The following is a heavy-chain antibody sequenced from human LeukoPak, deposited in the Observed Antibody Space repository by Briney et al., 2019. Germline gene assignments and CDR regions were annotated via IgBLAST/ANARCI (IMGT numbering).Heavy chain of an antibody. CDR1: GGTFSSYT. CDR2: IIPIFGTA. CDR3: ARDSIVVVVAANGYYYYYYGMDV. Sequence: SVKVSCKASGGTFSSYTISWVRQAPGQGLEWMGGIIPIFGTANYAQKFQDRVAITADESTSTAYMELSSLRSEDTAVYYCARDSIVVVVAANGYYYYYYGMDVWGQGTTVTVSS. V-gene: IGHV1-69*13. D-gene: IGHD2-15*01. J-gene: IGHJ6*02.